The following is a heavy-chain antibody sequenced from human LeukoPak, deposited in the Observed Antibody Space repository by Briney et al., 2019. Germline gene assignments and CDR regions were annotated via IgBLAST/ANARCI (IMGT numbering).Heavy chain of an antibody. Sequence: GGSLRLSCAASGFTFSSYAMSWVRRAPGKGLEWVSAISGSGGSTYYADSVKGRFTISRDNSKNTLYLQMNSLRAEDTAAYYCAKDAAKYYDSSGYYGTLFDYWGQGTLVTVSS. J-gene: IGHJ4*02. CDR1: GFTFSSYA. D-gene: IGHD3-22*01. V-gene: IGHV3-23*01. CDR2: ISGSGGST. CDR3: AKDAAKYYDSSGYYGTLFDY.